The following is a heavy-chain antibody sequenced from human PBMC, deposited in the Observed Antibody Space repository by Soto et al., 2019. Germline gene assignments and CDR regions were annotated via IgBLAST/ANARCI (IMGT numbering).Heavy chain of an antibody. V-gene: IGHV3-21*01. CDR1: GFTFSSYS. CDR2: ISSSSSYI. CDR3: AREQPGYSYGYGLGY. J-gene: IGHJ4*02. D-gene: IGHD5-18*01. Sequence: EVQLVESGGGLVKPGGSLRLSCAASGFTFSSYSMNWVRQAPGKGLEWVSSISSSSSYIYYADSVKGRFTISRDNAKNTLSLPMNSLRPQDTAVYYCAREQPGYSYGYGLGYWGQGTLVTVSS.